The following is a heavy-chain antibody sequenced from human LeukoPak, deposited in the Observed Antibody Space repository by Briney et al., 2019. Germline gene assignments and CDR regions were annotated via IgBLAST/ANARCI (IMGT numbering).Heavy chain of an antibody. D-gene: IGHD3-3*01. V-gene: IGHV4-39*01. Sequence: PSETLSLTCTVSGDSIISSSYYWGWIRQPPGKGLEWIGSIYYSGSTYYNSSLKSRVTISVDTSKNQFSLKLSSVTAADTAVNYCARRINDFWSGQYGYYFDYWGQGTLVTVSS. CDR2: IYYSGST. CDR1: GDSIISSSYY. J-gene: IGHJ4*02. CDR3: ARRINDFWSGQYGYYFDY.